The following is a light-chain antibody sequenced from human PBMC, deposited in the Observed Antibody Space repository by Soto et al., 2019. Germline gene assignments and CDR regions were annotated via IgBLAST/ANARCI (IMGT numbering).Light chain of an antibody. V-gene: IGKV3-15*01. Sequence: ETLLTQSPDTLSVSPGETATLSCRASQSVSNSLAWYRQRPGQPPSLLIYATSTRATGVPARFTGSGSGTEFTLTISSLQSEDFAVYYCQQYYDWPPWTFGQGTKVDIK. J-gene: IGKJ1*01. CDR1: QSVSNS. CDR2: ATS. CDR3: QQYYDWPPWT.